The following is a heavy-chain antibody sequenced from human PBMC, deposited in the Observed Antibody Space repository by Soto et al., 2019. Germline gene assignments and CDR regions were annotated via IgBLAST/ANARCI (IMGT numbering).Heavy chain of an antibody. D-gene: IGHD3-9*01. CDR3: ARERYDILTGYSHFDY. CDR1: GFTFDDYG. Sequence: ESGGGVVRPGGSLRLSCAASGFTFDDYGMSWVRQAPGKGLEWVSGINWNGGSTGYADSVKGRFTISRDNAKNSLYLQMNSLRAEDTALYHCARERYDILTGYSHFDYWGQGTLVTVSS. J-gene: IGHJ4*02. CDR2: INWNGGST. V-gene: IGHV3-20*01.